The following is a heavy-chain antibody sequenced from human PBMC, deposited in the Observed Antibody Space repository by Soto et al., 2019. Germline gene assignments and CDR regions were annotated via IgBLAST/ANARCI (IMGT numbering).Heavy chain of an antibody. J-gene: IGHJ5*02. D-gene: IGHD3-3*01. CDR1: GGSISSGDDY. CDR2: LSYSGSS. Sequence: QVQLQESGPGLVKPSQTLSLTCTVSGGSISSGDDYWSWIRRHPGKGLEWIGYLSYSGSSYYNPSLKSRLSMSIDTSANQVSLSLSSVTAADTAVYYCARVRTIFGVVNQSWLDPWGQGTLVSVSS. V-gene: IGHV4-31*03. CDR3: ARVRTIFGVVNQSWLDP.